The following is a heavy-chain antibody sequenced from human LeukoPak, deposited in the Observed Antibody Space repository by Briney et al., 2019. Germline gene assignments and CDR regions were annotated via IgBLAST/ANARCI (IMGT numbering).Heavy chain of an antibody. CDR3: ARGLSDIVVVPAAEFGDQGNFFDY. Sequence: SPSETLSLTCAVYGGSFNGYYWSWIRQPPGKGLEWIGEINHSGSTNYNPSLKSRVTISVDTSKNQFSLKLSSVTAADTAVYYCARGLSDIVVVPAAEFGDQGNFFDYWGQGTLVTVSS. V-gene: IGHV4-34*01. CDR1: GGSFNGYY. CDR2: INHSGST. D-gene: IGHD2-2*01. J-gene: IGHJ4*02.